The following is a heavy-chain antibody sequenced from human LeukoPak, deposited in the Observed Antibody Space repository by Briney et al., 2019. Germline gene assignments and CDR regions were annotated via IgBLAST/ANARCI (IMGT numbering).Heavy chain of an antibody. CDR2: ISDTGNT. CDR3: AKDQGSWCSSGSCYSDFDY. CDR1: GFTLSSYA. J-gene: IGHJ4*02. V-gene: IGHV3-23*01. D-gene: IGHD2-15*01. Sequence: GGSLRLSCAASGFTLSSYAMSWVRQAPGKGLEWVSAISDTGNTYHADSVKGRFTISRDSSKNTLFLQMNRLRPEDAAVYYCAKDQGSWCSSGSCYSDFDYWGQGTLVTVSS.